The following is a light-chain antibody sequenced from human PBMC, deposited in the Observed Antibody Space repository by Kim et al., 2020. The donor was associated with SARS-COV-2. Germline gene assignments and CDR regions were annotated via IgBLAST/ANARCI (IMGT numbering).Light chain of an antibody. J-gene: IGKJ2*02. CDR3: QQYGNSPCT. CDR2: DAS. CDR1: RTVAGNY. Sequence: VVLTQSPGTLSLSPGETATLSCRASRTVAGNYLAWYQQKPGQAPRLLIFDASTRAPGISDRFSGSGSGTDFTLTISRLEPEDFAVYQCQQYGNSPCTFGQGTKLEI. V-gene: IGKV3-20*01.